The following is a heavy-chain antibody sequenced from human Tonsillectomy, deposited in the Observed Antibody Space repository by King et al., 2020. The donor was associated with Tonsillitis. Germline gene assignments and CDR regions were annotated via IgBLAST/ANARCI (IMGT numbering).Heavy chain of an antibody. J-gene: IGHJ4*02. CDR3: ASARI. CDR2: ISYSSSAI. V-gene: IGHV3-48*04. Sequence: VQLVESGGGLVQPGGSLRLSCAASGFIFSNFHMNWVRQAPGKGLEWVSYISYSSSAIYYADSVKGRFTISRDNAKNSLYLQMNSLRAEDTAVYYCASARIRGQGTLVTVSS. CDR1: GFIFSNFH.